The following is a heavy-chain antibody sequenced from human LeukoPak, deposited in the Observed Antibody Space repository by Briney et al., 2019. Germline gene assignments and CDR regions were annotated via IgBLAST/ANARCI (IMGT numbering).Heavy chain of an antibody. J-gene: IGHJ4*02. CDR2: ISGSAHKI. V-gene: IGHV3-23*01. CDR1: GITFSNYA. CDR3: AGRPTGYSSGYIH. Sequence: GGSLGLSCVASGITFSNYAVSWVRQAPEKGLDWVSVISGSAHKIRYADSVKGRFTVSRDNSENIVYLQMNNLRVEDTAVYYCAGRPTGYSSGYIHWGQGTLVTVSS. D-gene: IGHD5-18*01.